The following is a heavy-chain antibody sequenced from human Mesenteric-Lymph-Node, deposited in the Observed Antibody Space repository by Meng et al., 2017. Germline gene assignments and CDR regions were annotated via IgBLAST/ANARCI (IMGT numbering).Heavy chain of an antibody. CDR2: IYHSGST. CDR1: GGSISSYY. D-gene: IGHD6-19*01. V-gene: IGHV4-38-2*02. CDR3: ATSIAVAAKVDY. Sequence: SETLSLTCTVSGGSISSYYWGWVRQPPGKGLEWIGSIYHSGSTYYNPSLKSRVTISVDTSKNQFSLKLSSVTAADTAVYYCATSIAVAAKVDYWGQGTLVTVSS. J-gene: IGHJ4*02.